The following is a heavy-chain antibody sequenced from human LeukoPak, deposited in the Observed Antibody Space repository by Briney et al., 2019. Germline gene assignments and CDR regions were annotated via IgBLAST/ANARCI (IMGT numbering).Heavy chain of an antibody. CDR1: GFTLGGSA. CDR2: IRTKANNYAT. Sequence: RPGGSLSLACAASGFTLGGSALYWVRQASGEGLEWVGRIRTKANNYATTYAASVQGWISISRDDSKNMAYLQMNSLKAEDTAVYYCTINLRTGFYYFDYWGQGTLVTVSS. D-gene: IGHD1-14*01. J-gene: IGHJ4*02. V-gene: IGHV3-73*01. CDR3: TINLRTGFYYFDY.